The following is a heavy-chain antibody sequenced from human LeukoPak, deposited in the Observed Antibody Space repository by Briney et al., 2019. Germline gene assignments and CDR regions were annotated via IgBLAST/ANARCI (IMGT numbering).Heavy chain of an antibody. CDR3: ASGFSSSFYYDSSGSYFDY. CDR1: GYTFTGYY. V-gene: IGHV1-2*02. J-gene: IGHJ4*02. Sequence: RASVKVSCKASGYTFTGYYIHWVRQAPGQGIEWIGWINPNSGGANYAQKFQGRVTMTRDTSISTAYMELGRLRSDDTAVYYCASGFSSSFYYDSSGSYFDYWGQGTLVTVSS. D-gene: IGHD3-22*01. CDR2: INPNSGGA.